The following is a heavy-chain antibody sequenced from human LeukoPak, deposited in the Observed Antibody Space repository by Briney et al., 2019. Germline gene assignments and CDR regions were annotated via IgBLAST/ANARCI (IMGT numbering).Heavy chain of an antibody. V-gene: IGHV4-38-2*02. CDR1: GYSISSGYY. CDR3: ARGGNYWPQWWFDP. Sequence: ASETLSLTCTVSGYSISSGYYWGWIRQPPGKGLEWIGSIYHSGSTYYNPSLKSRVTMSLDASRNQFSPELNSVTPADTAVYYCARGGNYWPQWWFDPWGRGTLVSVSS. D-gene: IGHD1-26*01. CDR2: IYHSGST. J-gene: IGHJ5*02.